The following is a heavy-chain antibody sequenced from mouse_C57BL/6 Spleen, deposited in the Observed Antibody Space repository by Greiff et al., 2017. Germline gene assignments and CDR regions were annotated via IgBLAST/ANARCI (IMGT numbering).Heavy chain of an antibody. V-gene: IGHV1-19*01. Sequence: VQLQQSGPVLVKPGASVKMSCKASGYTFTDYYMNWVKQSHGKSLEWIGVINPYNGGTSYNQKFKGKATLTVDKSSSTAYMELNSLTSEDSAVYYCARRRDGSSPFDYWGQGTTLTVSS. D-gene: IGHD1-1*01. J-gene: IGHJ2*01. CDR1: GYTFTDYY. CDR2: INPYNGGT. CDR3: ARRRDGSSPFDY.